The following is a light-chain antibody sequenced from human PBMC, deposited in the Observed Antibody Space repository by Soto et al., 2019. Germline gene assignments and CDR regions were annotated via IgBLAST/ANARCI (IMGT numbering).Light chain of an antibody. Sequence: VLTQSPATLSLSPGERATLSCRADQSVSANYLAWYQQKPGQAPRLLIYGASSRATGIPDRFSGSGSGTDFPLTISRLEPEDFALLYCYQYGSSPFTFGPGTKVDIK. CDR3: YQYGSSPFT. CDR2: GAS. V-gene: IGKV3-20*01. CDR1: QSVSANY. J-gene: IGKJ3*01.